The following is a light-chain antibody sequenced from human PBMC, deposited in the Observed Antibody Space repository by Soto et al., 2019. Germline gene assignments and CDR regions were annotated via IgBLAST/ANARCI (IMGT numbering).Light chain of an antibody. CDR2: GAS. Sequence: ETVLAQYTGTLSLSPGESASLSCRASQSVSSSFLAWYQQKAGQAPRLLIYGASRRATGIPDRFSGSGSGTDFTLTISRLEPEDFAVYYCQQYVSSPRAFGQGTKVDIK. J-gene: IGKJ1*01. V-gene: IGKV3-20*01. CDR3: QQYVSSPRA. CDR1: QSVSSSF.